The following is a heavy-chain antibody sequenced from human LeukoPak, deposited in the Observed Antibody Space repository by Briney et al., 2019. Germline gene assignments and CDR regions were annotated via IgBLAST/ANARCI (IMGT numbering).Heavy chain of an antibody. J-gene: IGHJ6*03. CDR2: MNPNSGNT. V-gene: IGHV1-8*03. Sequence: ASVKVSCKASGYTFTSYDINWVRQATGQGLEWMGWMNPNSGNTGYAQKFQGRVTITRNTSISTAYMELSSLRSEDTAVYYCARGEGYCSGDSCRVNYYYYYYMDVWGKGTTVTVS. CDR1: GYTFTSYD. CDR3: ARGEGYCSGDSCRVNYYYYYYMDV. D-gene: IGHD2-15*01.